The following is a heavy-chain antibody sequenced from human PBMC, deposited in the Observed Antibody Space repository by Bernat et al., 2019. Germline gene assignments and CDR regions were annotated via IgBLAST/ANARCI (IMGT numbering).Heavy chain of an antibody. CDR1: GGSISSSSYY. CDR2: IYYSGST. D-gene: IGHD4-17*01. CDR3: ARPTSATVTTYWYFDL. V-gene: IGHV4-39*01. Sequence: QLQLQESGPGLVKPSETLSLTCTVSGGSISSSSYYWGWIRQPPGKGLEWIGSIYYSGSTYYNPSLKSRVTISVDTSKNQFSLKLSSVTAADTAVYYCARPTSATVTTYWYFDLWGRGTLVTVSS. J-gene: IGHJ2*01.